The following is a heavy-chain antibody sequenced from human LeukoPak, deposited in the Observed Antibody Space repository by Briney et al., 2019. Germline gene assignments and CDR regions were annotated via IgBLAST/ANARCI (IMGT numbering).Heavy chain of an antibody. CDR1: GITLSNYG. D-gene: IGHD3-22*01. Sequence: GGSLRLSCAVSGITLSNYGMTWVRQAPGKGPEWVAGISDSGGSTNYAGSVKGRFTISRDNPKNTLYLQMNSLRAEDTAVYFCAKRGVVIRVILVGFHKEAYYFDSWGQGALVTVSS. V-gene: IGHV3-23*01. CDR2: ISDSGGST. CDR3: AKRGVVIRVILVGFHKEAYYFDS. J-gene: IGHJ4*02.